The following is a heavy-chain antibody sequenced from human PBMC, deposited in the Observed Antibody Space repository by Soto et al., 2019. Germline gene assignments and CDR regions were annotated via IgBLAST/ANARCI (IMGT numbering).Heavy chain of an antibody. V-gene: IGHV4-59*01. CDR2: VSDSGRT. J-gene: IGHJ6*01. CDR3: ARDSTTWFPYYGIDV. CDR1: GDSLDYYY. D-gene: IGHD2-2*01. Sequence: PSETLGVTCTFSGDSLDYYYWGWIRQPPGKGLDWIGDVSDSGRTNYNPSLRSRVTISVDTSKNQFSLNLNSVTAADTAVYYCARDSTTWFPYYGIDVWGQGTPVTVSS.